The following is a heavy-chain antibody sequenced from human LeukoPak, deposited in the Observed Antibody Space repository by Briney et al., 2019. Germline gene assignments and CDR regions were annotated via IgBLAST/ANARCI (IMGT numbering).Heavy chain of an antibody. D-gene: IGHD2-15*01. Sequence: SETLSLTCTVSAGSINNYYWNWIRQPPGKGLQWIGYINSTGNTRYNPSLRSRVTMSVETSKNQFSLRLSSVTTADTAVYYCARVGRYCSGGSCYGENWFDPWGQGTLVTVSS. V-gene: IGHV4-59*01. CDR1: AGSINNYY. J-gene: IGHJ5*02. CDR3: ARVGRYCSGGSCYGENWFDP. CDR2: INSTGNT.